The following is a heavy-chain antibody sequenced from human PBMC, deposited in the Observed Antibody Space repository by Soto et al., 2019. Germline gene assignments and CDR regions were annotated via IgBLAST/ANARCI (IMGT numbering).Heavy chain of an antibody. J-gene: IGHJ5*02. CDR3: ARVGPYCGGDCYSPPP. CDR1: GYSIRNGYY. CDR2: IYHSGST. D-gene: IGHD2-21*02. V-gene: IGHV4-38-2*01. Sequence: SETLSLTCAVSGYSIRNGYYWGWIRQPPGKGLEWIGTIYHSGSTYYNPSLKSRVTISVDASENHFSLKLSSVTAADTAVYYCARVGPYCGGDCYSPPPWGQGTLVT.